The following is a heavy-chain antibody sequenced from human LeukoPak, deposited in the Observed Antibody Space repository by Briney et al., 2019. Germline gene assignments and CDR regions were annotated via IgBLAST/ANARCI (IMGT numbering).Heavy chain of an antibody. CDR3: ARDLRMYGSGGRRGDY. Sequence: GASVKVSCKASGGTFSSYAISWVRQAPGQGLEWMGGIIPIFGTANYAQKFQGRVTMTRDTSISTAYMELSRLRSDDTAVYYCARDLRMYGSGGRRGDYWGQGTLVTVSS. D-gene: IGHD3-10*01. V-gene: IGHV1-69*05. CDR2: IIPIFGTA. J-gene: IGHJ4*02. CDR1: GGTFSSYA.